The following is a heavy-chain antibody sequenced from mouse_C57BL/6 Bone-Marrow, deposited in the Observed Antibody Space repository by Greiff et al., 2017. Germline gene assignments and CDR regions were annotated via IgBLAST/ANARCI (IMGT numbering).Heavy chain of an antibody. D-gene: IGHD1-1*01. CDR3: AGSFTVVYFDY. CDR2: IYPGSGNT. V-gene: IGHV1-66*01. Sequence: QVQLQQSGPELVKPGASVKISCKASGYSFTSYYIHWVKQRPGQGLEWIGWIYPGSGNTKYNEKFKGKATLTADTSSSTAYMQLSSLTSEDSAVYDCAGSFTVVYFDYWGQGTTLTVSS. J-gene: IGHJ2*01. CDR1: GYSFTSYY.